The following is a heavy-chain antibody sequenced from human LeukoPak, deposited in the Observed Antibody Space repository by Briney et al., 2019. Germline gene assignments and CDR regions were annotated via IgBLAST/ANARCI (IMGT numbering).Heavy chain of an antibody. D-gene: IGHD3-10*01. V-gene: IGHV3-30-3*01. CDR1: GFTFTSFA. J-gene: IGHJ4*02. Sequence: PGGSLRLSCAASGFTFTSFAMHWVRQAPCKGLEWVAVILYDGSNKYYVDSVKGRFTISRDDSKNTLFLQMNSLRPEDTAVYHCARGPMVRGYLDRWGQGTLVTVSS. CDR2: ILYDGSNK. CDR3: ARGPMVRGYLDR.